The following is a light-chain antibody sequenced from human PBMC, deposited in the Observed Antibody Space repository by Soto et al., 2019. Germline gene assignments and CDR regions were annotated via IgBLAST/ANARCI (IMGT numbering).Light chain of an antibody. CDR3: TSYTRTNTMV. Sequence: QSALTQPASVSGSPGQSITISCTGTSSDVGSYNYVSWYQQYPGKAPKVLIYDVSNRPSGVSDRFSGSKSGNTASLTISGLQAEDEADYYCTSYTRTNTMVLGGGTKLTVL. J-gene: IGLJ2*01. CDR1: SSDVGSYNY. V-gene: IGLV2-14*03. CDR2: DVS.